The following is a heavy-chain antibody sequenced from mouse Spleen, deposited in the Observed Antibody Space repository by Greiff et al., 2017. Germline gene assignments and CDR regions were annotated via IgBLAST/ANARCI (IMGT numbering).Heavy chain of an antibody. CDR2: ISYSGST. D-gene: IGHD2-14*01. Sequence: EVQLQESGPGMGKPSQWVALTCTVTGYSITSGYDWHWIRHFPGNKLEWMGYISYSGSTNYNPSLKSRISITHDTSKNHFFLKLNYVTTTDTATYPCARDGLYRYDRYFDVWGAGTTVTVSS. CDR3: ARDGLYRYDRYFDV. J-gene: IGHJ1*01. V-gene: IGHV3-1*01. CDR1: GYSITSGYD.